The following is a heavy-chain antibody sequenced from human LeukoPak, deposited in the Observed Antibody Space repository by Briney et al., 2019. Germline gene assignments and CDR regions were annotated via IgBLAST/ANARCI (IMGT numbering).Heavy chain of an antibody. CDR3: ARDLNSTGFFDY. CDR2: IYSGGGT. D-gene: IGHD3-9*01. J-gene: IGHJ4*02. Sequence: GGSLRLSCAASGFTVSSNYMSWVRQAPGKGLEWVSVIYSGGGTYYADSVKGRFTISRDNSKNTLYLQMNSLRAEDTAMYYCARDLNSTGFFDYWGQGTLVTVSS. CDR1: GFTVSSNY. V-gene: IGHV3-53*01.